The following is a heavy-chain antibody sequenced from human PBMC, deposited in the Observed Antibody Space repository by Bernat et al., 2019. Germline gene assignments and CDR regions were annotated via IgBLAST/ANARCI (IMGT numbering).Heavy chain of an antibody. CDR3: ARGVVAATYYYDMDV. CDR1: GFTFSSYA. J-gene: IGHJ6*03. V-gene: IGHV3-30*01. Sequence: QVQLVESGGGVVQPGRSLRLSCAASGFTFSSYAMHWVRQAPGKGLEWVAVISYDGSNKYYADSVKGRFTISRDNSKNTLYLQMNSLRAEDTAVYYCARGVVAATYYYDMDVWGKGTTVTVSS. CDR2: ISYDGSNK. D-gene: IGHD2-15*01.